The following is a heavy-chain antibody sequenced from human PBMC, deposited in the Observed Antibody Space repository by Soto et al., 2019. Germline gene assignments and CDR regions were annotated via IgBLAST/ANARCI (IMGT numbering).Heavy chain of an antibody. CDR3: ARDPLNYDFWSGYYIRWFDP. CDR1: GGSISSYY. J-gene: IGHJ5*02. D-gene: IGHD3-3*01. CDR2: IYTSGST. Sequence: SETLSLTSTVSGGSISSYYGSWIRQPAGKGLEWIGRIYTSGSTNYNPSLKSRVTMSVDTSKNQFSLKLSSVTAADTAVYYCARDPLNYDFWSGYYIRWFDPWGQGTLVTVSS. V-gene: IGHV4-4*07.